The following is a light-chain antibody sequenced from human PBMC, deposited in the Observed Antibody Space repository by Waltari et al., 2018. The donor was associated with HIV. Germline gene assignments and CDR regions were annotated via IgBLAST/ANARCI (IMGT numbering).Light chain of an antibody. Sequence: QSALTQPPSVSGSHGQSVTISCTGASTDSRFYNRVSWYPQSPGSAPKLLIYEVTNRPSGVPDRVSGSKSGNTASLTISGLQAEDEGDYYCSSYATNTWVFGGGTKLTVL. J-gene: IGLJ3*02. CDR3: SSYATNTWV. CDR1: STDSRFYNR. CDR2: EVT. V-gene: IGLV2-18*02.